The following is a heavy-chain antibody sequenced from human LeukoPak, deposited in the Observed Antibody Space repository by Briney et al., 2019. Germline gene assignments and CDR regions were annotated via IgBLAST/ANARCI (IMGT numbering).Heavy chain of an antibody. CDR1: GFTFSSYA. CDR2: ISGSGGST. D-gene: IGHD2-2*02. CDR3: AKSGCSSTSCYSILSGWLDP. Sequence: GGSLRLSCAASGFTFSSYAMSWVRQAPGKGLEWVSAISGSGGSTYYADSVKGRFTISRDNSKNTLYLQMNSLRAEDTAVYYCAKSGCSSTSCYSILSGWLDPWGQGTLVTVSS. J-gene: IGHJ5*02. V-gene: IGHV3-23*01.